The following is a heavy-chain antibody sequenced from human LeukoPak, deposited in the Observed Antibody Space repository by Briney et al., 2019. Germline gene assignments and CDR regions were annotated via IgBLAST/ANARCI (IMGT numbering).Heavy chain of an antibody. CDR3: ARLGGSKMATNPSFDS. V-gene: IGHV5-51*01. Sequence: GESLKISCKGSGYSFTSYWIGGVRQMPGKGLEWMGIIYPGDSDTRYSPSFQGQVTIPADKSISTAYLQWSSLKASETAMYYCARLGGSKMATNPSFDSWGQGTLVTVSS. J-gene: IGHJ4*02. CDR1: GYSFTSYW. CDR2: IYPGDSDT. D-gene: IGHD5-24*01.